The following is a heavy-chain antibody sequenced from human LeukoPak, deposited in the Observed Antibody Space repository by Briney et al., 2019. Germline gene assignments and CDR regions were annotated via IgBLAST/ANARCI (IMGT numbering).Heavy chain of an antibody. D-gene: IGHD3-22*01. V-gene: IGHV3-21*04. CDR2: ISSSGSSI. CDR1: GFTFSGYR. CDR3: ARNNYATSGYYPSGDY. J-gene: IGHJ4*02. Sequence: GGSLRLSCAASGFTFSGYRMNWVRQAPGKGLEWVSCISSSGSSIYYADSVKGRFTVSKDNAKNSLYLQMNSLRAEDTAVYYCARNNYATSGYYPSGDYWGQGTLVTVSS.